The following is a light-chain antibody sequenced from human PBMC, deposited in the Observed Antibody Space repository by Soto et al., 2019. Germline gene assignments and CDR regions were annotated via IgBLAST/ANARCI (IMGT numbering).Light chain of an antibody. Sequence: QSALTQPPSASGSPGQSGTISCSGTSSDVGGYNYVSWYQQHPGKAPKLMIYEVTRRPSGVPDRFSGSRSGNTASLTVSGLQAEDEADYYCSSYAVSNKVAFGGGTKLTVL. CDR2: EVT. CDR3: SSYAVSNKVA. J-gene: IGLJ2*01. V-gene: IGLV2-8*01. CDR1: SSDVGGYNY.